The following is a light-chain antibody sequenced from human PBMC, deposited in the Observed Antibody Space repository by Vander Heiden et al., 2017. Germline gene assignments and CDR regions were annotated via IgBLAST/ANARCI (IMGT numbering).Light chain of an antibody. CDR2: EDN. V-gene: IGLV6-57*01. Sequence: NSMLTQPHSVSESPGKTVTISCTRSSSSIASNYVQSYQQRPGSSPTTVIYEDNQTPSGAPDRFSGSIDSSSNSASLPISGLETEDDADYYCQSSDTSNPYVVFGGGTKLTVL. CDR1: SSSIASNY. CDR3: QSSDTSNPYVV. J-gene: IGLJ2*01.